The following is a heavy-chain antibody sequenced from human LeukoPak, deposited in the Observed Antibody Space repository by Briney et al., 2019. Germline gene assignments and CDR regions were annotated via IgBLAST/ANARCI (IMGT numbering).Heavy chain of an antibody. CDR3: ARLGVAATSDY. Sequence: SETLSLTCTVSGGSISSYYWSWIRQPPGKGLERIGYIYTSGSTNYNPSLKSRVTISVGTSKNQFSLKLSSVTAADTAVYYCARLGVAATSDYWGQGTLVTVSS. CDR1: GGSISSYY. D-gene: IGHD2-15*01. CDR2: IYTSGST. J-gene: IGHJ4*02. V-gene: IGHV4-4*09.